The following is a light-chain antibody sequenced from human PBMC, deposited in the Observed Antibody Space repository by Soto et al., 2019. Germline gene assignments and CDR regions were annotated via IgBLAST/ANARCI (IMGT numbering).Light chain of an antibody. CDR2: EAS. Sequence: DIPMTQSPSTLCASVGDRVTITCRASQSISSWLAWYQQKPGTAPKLLIYEASSLESGVPSRFSGSGSGTEFTLTIDSLQPDDFAIYYCQQYNTYSLTFGGGTKVEIK. V-gene: IGKV1-5*03. CDR3: QQYNTYSLT. CDR1: QSISSW. J-gene: IGKJ4*01.